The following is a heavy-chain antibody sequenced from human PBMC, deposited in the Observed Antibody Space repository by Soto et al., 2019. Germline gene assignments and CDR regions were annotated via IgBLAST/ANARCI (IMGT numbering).Heavy chain of an antibody. CDR3: ARASQCKSYFDCFAWLDY. J-gene: IGHJ4*02. CDR2: IYSSGET. CDR1: SDSISGLY. V-gene: IGHV4-4*07. Sequence: QVQLQESGPGLVKPSETLSLPCTVSSDSISGLYWTWIRQPAGKGLEWIGRIYSSGETNYKPSLPGRIIMSCDPSKIQYSLTMTSVTAANTAVYYCARASQCKSYFDCFAWLDYWGQGTLVTVSS. D-gene: IGHD3-9*01.